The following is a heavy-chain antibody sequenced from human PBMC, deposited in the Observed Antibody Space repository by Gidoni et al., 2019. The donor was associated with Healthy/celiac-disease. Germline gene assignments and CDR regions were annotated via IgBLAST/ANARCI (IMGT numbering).Heavy chain of an antibody. D-gene: IGHD2-15*01. V-gene: IGHV3-74*01. CDR1: GLTFSSYW. Sequence: EVQLVESGGGLVQPGGSLRLYCAASGLTFSSYWMHWVRQAPGKGLVWVSRIKRDWSSTSYADSVKGRFTRSRDNAKNTLYLQMNSLRAEDTAVYYCAREKTVVPALWYWGQGTLVTVSS. J-gene: IGHJ4*02. CDR3: AREKTVVPALWY. CDR2: IKRDWSST.